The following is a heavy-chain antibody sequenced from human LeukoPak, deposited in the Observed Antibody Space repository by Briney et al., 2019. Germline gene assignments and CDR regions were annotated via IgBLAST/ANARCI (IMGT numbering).Heavy chain of an antibody. CDR2: ITGSSSTI. V-gene: IGHV3-48*01. CDR1: GFTFSSYS. J-gene: IGHJ6*03. Sequence: PGGSLRLSCAASGFTFSSYSMNWVRQAAGKGLEWVSYITGSSSTINYADSVKGRFTISRDKAKNSLYLQMNSLRAEDTAVYYCARDGIYMDVWGKGTTVTVSS. D-gene: IGHD1-26*01. CDR3: ARDGIYMDV.